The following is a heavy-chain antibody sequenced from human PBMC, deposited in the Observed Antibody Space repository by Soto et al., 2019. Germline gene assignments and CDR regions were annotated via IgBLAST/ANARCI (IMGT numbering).Heavy chain of an antibody. CDR1: GFTFSRYG. CDR3: AKRVEYSSSTHYFDY. D-gene: IGHD6-6*01. CDR2: IGDSGRDT. V-gene: IGHV3-23*01. J-gene: IGHJ4*02. Sequence: EVQLLESGGGLVQPGGSLRLACAASGFTFSRYGMSWVRQAPGKGLEWVSAIGDSGRDTYYADSVKGRFTISRDNSKNTLSLQMNGLRVEDTAVYYCAKRVEYSSSTHYFDYWGQGTLVTVSP.